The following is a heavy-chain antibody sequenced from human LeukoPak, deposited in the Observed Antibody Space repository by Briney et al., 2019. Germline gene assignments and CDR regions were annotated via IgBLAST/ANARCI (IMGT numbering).Heavy chain of an antibody. V-gene: IGHV3-49*04. CDR3: TRHAAVLDY. J-gene: IGHJ4*02. D-gene: IGHD6-13*01. CDR2: IRSKGYGGTT. CDR1: GFSFGDCA. Sequence: GGSLRLSCTTSGFSFGDCAMSWVRQAPGKGLEWVGFIRSKGYGGTTEYAASVKGRFTISRDDSRNIAYLQMNSLKTEDTAVYYCTRHAAVLDYWGQGTQVTVSS.